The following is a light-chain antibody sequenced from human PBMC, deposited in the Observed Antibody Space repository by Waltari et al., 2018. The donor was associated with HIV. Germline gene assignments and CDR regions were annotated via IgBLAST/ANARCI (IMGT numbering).Light chain of an antibody. J-gene: IGLJ2*01. CDR3: SSYAGSNNL. V-gene: IGLV2-8*01. Sequence: QSALTQPPSASGSPGQSVTISCTATSSDVGGYNYVSWYQQHPGTAPKLMIYEVSKRPSGVPDRFSGSKSGNTASLTVSGLQAEDEADYYCSSYAGSNNLFGGGTKLTVL. CDR1: SSDVGGYNY. CDR2: EVS.